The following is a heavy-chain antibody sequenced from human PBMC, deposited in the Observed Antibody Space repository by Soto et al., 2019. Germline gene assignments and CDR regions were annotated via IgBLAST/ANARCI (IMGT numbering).Heavy chain of an antibody. V-gene: IGHV3-48*02. D-gene: IGHD2-2*01. CDR3: ARESVVVVPAAYNWFDP. Sequence: LRLSCAASGFTFSSYSMNWVRQAPGKGLEWVSYISSSSSTIYYADSVKGRFTISRDNAKNSLYLQMNSLRDEDTAVYYCARESVVVVPAAYNWFDPWGQGTLVTVSS. CDR2: ISSSSSTI. CDR1: GFTFSSYS. J-gene: IGHJ5*02.